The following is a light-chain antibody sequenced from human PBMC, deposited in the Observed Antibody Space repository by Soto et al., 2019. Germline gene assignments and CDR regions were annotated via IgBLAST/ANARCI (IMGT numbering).Light chain of an antibody. V-gene: IGKV3-20*01. CDR2: RAS. J-gene: IGKJ4*01. CDR3: QQYCSSPLT. Sequence: IVMTQSPGTLSLSPGERATLSCRASQSVSSSFLAWYQQKPGQAPRLLISRASSKATGIPDRFSGSGSGTDFTLTIQRTETEDFAVYYCQQYCSSPLTFGGGTKVEIK. CDR1: QSVSSSF.